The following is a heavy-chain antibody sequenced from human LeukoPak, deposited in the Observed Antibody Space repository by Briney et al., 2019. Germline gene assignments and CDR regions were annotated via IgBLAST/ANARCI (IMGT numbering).Heavy chain of an antibody. D-gene: IGHD3-3*01. CDR3: ARGRIFGVIYFDY. Sequence: PGGSLRLSCAASGFTVSSNYMSWVRQAPGKGLEWVSVIYSGGSTYYADSVKGRFTISRDNSKNTLHLQMNSLRAEDTAVYYCARGRIFGVIYFDYWGQGTLVTVSS. CDR2: IYSGGST. CDR1: GFTVSSNY. V-gene: IGHV3-66*01. J-gene: IGHJ4*02.